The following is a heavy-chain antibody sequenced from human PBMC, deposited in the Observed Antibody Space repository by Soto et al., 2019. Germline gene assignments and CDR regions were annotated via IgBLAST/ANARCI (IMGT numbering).Heavy chain of an antibody. CDR3: ARVVNDYGDYAFEY. D-gene: IGHD4-17*01. J-gene: IGHJ4*02. Sequence: VQLVQSGAEVKKPGSSVRVSCKASGGTFSTYAITWVRQAPGQGPEWMGGIIPISGLGKYAQKFQGSLTIAADESTSTAHMELSSLRSEDTAMYYCARVVNDYGDYAFEYWGQGTLVTVSS. CDR2: IIPISGLG. V-gene: IGHV1-69*01. CDR1: GGTFSTYA.